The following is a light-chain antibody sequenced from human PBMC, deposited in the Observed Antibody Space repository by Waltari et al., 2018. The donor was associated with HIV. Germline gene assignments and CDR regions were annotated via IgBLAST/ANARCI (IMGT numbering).Light chain of an antibody. J-gene: IGLJ3*02. CDR3: SSYTSSSTRV. V-gene: IGLV2-14*03. CDR2: DVS. Sequence: QSALTQPASVSGSPGQSITISCTGTSSDVGGYNYVSWYQRHPGKAPKLIIYDVSNRPSGVSNRFSGSKSGNRASLTISGLQAGDEADYYCSSYTSSSTRVFGGGTTVTVL. CDR1: SSDVGGYNY.